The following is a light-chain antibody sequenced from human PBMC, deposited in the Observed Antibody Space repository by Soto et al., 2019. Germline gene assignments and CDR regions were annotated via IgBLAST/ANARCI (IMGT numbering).Light chain of an antibody. CDR3: QHRSNWPPT. Sequence: EIVLTQSPATLSLAPGERATLSCRASQSVSSYLAWYQQRPGQAPRLLIYDASNRATGIPAKFSGSGSGTDFTLTISRLEPEDSAVYYCQHRSNWPPTFGQGTKVEI. CDR1: QSVSSY. CDR2: DAS. J-gene: IGKJ1*01. V-gene: IGKV3-11*01.